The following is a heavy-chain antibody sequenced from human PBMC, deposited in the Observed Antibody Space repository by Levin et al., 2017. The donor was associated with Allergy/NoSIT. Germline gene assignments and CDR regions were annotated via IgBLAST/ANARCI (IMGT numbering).Heavy chain of an antibody. Sequence: NPSETLSLTCTVSGGSISSSSYYWGWIRQPPGKGLEWIGSIYYSGSTYYNPSLKSRVTISVDTSKNQFSLKLSSVTAADTAVYYCARHRAAAGIRYFQHWGQGTLVTVSS. V-gene: IGHV4-39*01. D-gene: IGHD6-13*01. CDR3: ARHRAAAGIRYFQH. CDR1: GGSISSSSYY. J-gene: IGHJ1*01. CDR2: IYYSGST.